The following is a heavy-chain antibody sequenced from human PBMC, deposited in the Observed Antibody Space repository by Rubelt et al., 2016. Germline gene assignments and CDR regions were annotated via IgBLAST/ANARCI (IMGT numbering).Heavy chain of an antibody. D-gene: IGHD2-21*01. Sequence: QVQLQESGPGLVKPSETLSLTCTVSGGSISSYYWSWIRQPPGKGLEWIGYIYYSGSTNYNPSLKSRVTISVDTSKNQFSLKLSSVTAADTAVYYCARVGEAYCGGDCTYFDYWGQGTLVTVSS. V-gene: IGHV4-59*01. CDR2: IYYSGST. CDR1: GGSISSYY. J-gene: IGHJ4*02. CDR3: ARVGEAYCGGDCTYFDY.